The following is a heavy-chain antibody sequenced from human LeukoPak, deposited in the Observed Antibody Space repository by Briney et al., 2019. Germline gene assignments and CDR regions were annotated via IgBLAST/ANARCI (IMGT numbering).Heavy chain of an antibody. Sequence: PGGSLRLSCEASGFTFNRYAFHWVRQAPGKGLEWVALISYDGSNKYTADSVKGRFTISRDSSKSTLFLQMDSLRTEDTAMYYCARGRTGAWDAFDVWGRGTLVTVSS. V-gene: IGHV3-30*04. CDR3: ARGRTGAWDAFDV. J-gene: IGHJ3*01. D-gene: IGHD1-14*01. CDR1: GFTFNRYA. CDR2: ISYDGSNK.